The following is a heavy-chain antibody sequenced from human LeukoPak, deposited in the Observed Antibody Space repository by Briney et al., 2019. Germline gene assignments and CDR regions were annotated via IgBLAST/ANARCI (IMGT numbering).Heavy chain of an antibody. J-gene: IGHJ3*02. CDR2: ISWNSGKI. D-gene: IGHD2-21*02. Sequence: PGRSLRLSCAASGFTFDNYAMHWVRRAPGKGLEWVSGISWNSGKIGYADSVKGRFTISRDNAKNSLYLQMSSLRAEDTALYYCAKSLHIVVVTAIQADAFDIWGQGTMVTVSS. CDR1: GFTFDNYA. V-gene: IGHV3-9*01. CDR3: AKSLHIVVVTAIQADAFDI.